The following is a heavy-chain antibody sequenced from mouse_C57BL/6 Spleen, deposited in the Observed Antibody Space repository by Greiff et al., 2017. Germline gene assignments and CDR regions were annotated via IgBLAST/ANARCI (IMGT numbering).Heavy chain of an antibody. CDR1: GYTFTDYY. CDR2: IKPNNGGT. D-gene: IGHD1-1*01. CDR3: ERRYYYDPLDK. Sequence: EVQLQQSGPELVKPGASVKISCKASGYTFTDYYMNWVKQSHGKSLEWIGDIKPNNGGTSYNQKFKGKATLTVDKSSSTADMELRSPTSKYSAVYYCERRYYYDPLDKWGQGTTLVISS. V-gene: IGHV1-26*01. J-gene: IGHJ2*01.